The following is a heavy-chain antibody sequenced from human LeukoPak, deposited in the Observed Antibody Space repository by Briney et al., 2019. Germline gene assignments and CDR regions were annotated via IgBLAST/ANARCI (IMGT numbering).Heavy chain of an antibody. CDR1: GFTFSSYA. CDR2: ISGSGGST. D-gene: IGHD3-10*01. J-gene: IGHJ4*02. CDR3: AKSGYGSGSYYFFDY. Sequence: GGSLRLSCAASGFTFSSYAMSWVRQAPGKGLEWVSSISGSGGSTYYADSVKGRFTISRDNSKNTLYLQMNSLRAEDTAVYYCAKSGYGSGSYYFFDYWGQGTLVTVSS. V-gene: IGHV3-23*01.